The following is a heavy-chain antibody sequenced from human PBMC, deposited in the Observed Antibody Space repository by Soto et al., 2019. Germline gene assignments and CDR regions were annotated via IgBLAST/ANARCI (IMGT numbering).Heavy chain of an antibody. V-gene: IGHV1-69*13. D-gene: IGHD2-15*01. CDR2: IIPIFGTA. CDR1: GGTFSSYA. Sequence: GASVKVSCKASGGTFSSYAISWVRQAPGQGLEWMGGIIPIFGTANYAQKFQGRVTITADESTSTAYMELSSLRSDDTAVYYCARVVRAVGSRYYFDYWGQGTLVTVSS. J-gene: IGHJ4*02. CDR3: ARVVRAVGSRYYFDY.